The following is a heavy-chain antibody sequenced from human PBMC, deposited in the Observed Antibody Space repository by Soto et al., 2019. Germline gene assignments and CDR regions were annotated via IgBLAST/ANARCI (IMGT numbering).Heavy chain of an antibody. V-gene: IGHV4-31*03. CDR3: ARGPGDRGVIITGWFDP. J-gene: IGHJ5*02. Sequence: QVQLQESGPGLVKPSQTLSLTCTVSGGSISSGGYYWSWIRQHPGKGLEWIGYIYYSGSTYYNPSLKSRVTISVDTSKNQFSLKLSSVTAADTAVYYCARGPGDRGVIITGWFDPWGQGTLVTVSS. CDR1: GGSISSGGYY. D-gene: IGHD3-10*01. CDR2: IYYSGST.